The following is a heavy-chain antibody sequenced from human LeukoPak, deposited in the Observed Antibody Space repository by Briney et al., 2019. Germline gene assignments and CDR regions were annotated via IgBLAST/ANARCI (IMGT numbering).Heavy chain of an antibody. CDR1: GFTLDDYG. J-gene: IGHJ6*03. D-gene: IGHD3-10*01. Sequence: PGGSLRLSCAASGFTLDDYGMSWVRQAPGKGLEWVSGINWNGGSTGYADSVKGRFTISRDNAKNSLYLQMNSLRAEDTALYHCARNYGSGSYEYYMDVWGKGTTVTVSS. CDR2: INWNGGST. CDR3: ARNYGSGSYEYYMDV. V-gene: IGHV3-20*01.